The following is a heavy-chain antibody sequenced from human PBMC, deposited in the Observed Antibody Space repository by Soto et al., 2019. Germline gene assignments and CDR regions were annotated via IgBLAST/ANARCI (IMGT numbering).Heavy chain of an antibody. J-gene: IGHJ4*02. CDR2: IKQDGSEK. D-gene: IGHD3-3*01. Sequence: PGGSLRLSCAASAFTFSSYWMIWVRQAPGKGLEWVANIKQDGSEKYYVDSVKGRFTISRDNAKNSLYLQMNSLRAEDTAVYYCAREGEVAYYDFWSGYSTYYFDYWGQGTLVTASS. V-gene: IGHV3-7*05. CDR1: AFTFSSYW. CDR3: AREGEVAYYDFWSGYSTYYFDY.